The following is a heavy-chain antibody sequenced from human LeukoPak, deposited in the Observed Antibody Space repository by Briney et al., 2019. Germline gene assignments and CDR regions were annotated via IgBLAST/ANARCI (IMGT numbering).Heavy chain of an antibody. V-gene: IGHV4-59*11. CDR1: GGSISSHY. Sequence: SETLSLTCTVSGGSISSHYWSWIRQPPGKGLEWIGYIYYSGSTNYNPSLKSRVTIAGDTSKNQFSLKLSSVTAADTAVYYCARVDTGLGVVGAILGAFDIWGQGTVVTVSS. CDR3: ARVDTGLGVVGAILGAFDI. CDR2: IYYSGST. J-gene: IGHJ3*02. D-gene: IGHD1-26*01.